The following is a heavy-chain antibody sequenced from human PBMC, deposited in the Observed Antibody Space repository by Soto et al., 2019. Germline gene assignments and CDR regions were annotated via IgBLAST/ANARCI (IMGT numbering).Heavy chain of an antibody. D-gene: IGHD3-9*01. J-gene: IGHJ4*02. CDR3: ARIGPGYDILTGFPYYFDY. CDR1: GFSLSNARMG. CDR2: IFSNDEK. Sequence: NPTETLTLTCTVSGFSLSNARMGVSWIRQPPGKALEWLAHIFSNDEKSYSTSLKSRLTISKDTSKSQVVLTMTNMDPVDTATYYCARIGPGYDILTGFPYYFDYWGQGTLVTVSS. V-gene: IGHV2-26*01.